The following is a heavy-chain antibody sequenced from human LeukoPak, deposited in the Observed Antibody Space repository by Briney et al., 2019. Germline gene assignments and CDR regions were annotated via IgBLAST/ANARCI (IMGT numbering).Heavy chain of an antibody. J-gene: IGHJ4*02. D-gene: IGHD3-22*01. CDR1: GYTFTGYY. CDR2: INPNSGGT. CDR3: ARPPRGSRGYVDY. Sequence: ASVKVSCKASGYTFTGYYMHWVRQAPGHGLEWMGWINPNSGGTNYAQKFQGRVTMTRDTSISTAYMELSRLRSDDTAVYYCARPPRGSRGYVDYWGQGTLVTVSS. V-gene: IGHV1-2*02.